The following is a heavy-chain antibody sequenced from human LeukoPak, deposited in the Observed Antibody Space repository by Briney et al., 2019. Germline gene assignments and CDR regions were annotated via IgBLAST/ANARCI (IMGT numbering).Heavy chain of an antibody. CDR2: ISGSSGST. D-gene: IGHD4-17*01. V-gene: IGHV3-23*01. CDR3: ARVSPNTVTTLQYFDY. Sequence: PGGSLRLSCAASRFTISSYAMSWVRQAPGKGLDWVSGISGSSGSTYYADSVKGRFTIARDKSKNTVYLQMNSLRAEDTAVYYCARVSPNTVTTLQYFDYWGQGTLVTVSS. CDR1: RFTISSYA. J-gene: IGHJ4*02.